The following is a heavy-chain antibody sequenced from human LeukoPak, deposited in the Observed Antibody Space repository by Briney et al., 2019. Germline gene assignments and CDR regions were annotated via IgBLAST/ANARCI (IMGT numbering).Heavy chain of an antibody. V-gene: IGHV3-30-3*01. Sequence: GGSLRLSCAASGFTFSSYAMHWVRQAPGKGLEWVAVISYDGSNKYYADSVKGRFTISRDNTKNTLYLQMNSLRAEDTAVYYCARDLEYGSGSYRRYYYYGMDVWGQGTMVTVSS. CDR3: ARDLEYGSGSYRRYYYYGMDV. D-gene: IGHD3-10*01. J-gene: IGHJ6*02. CDR2: ISYDGSNK. CDR1: GFTFSSYA.